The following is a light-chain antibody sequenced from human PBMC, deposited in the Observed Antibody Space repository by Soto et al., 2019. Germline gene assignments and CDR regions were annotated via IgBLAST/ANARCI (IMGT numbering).Light chain of an antibody. V-gene: IGKV3-20*01. CDR3: QQYAASPRT. J-gene: IGKJ1*01. CDR1: QSVSSNY. CDR2: GVS. Sequence: EIVLTQSPGTLSLSQRERATLSCRASQSVSSNYLAWYQHRPGQAPRLLIYGVSNRAPGIPDRFSGSGSGTHFTLTISRLEPEDFAVYYCQQYAASPRTFGQGTQVEVK.